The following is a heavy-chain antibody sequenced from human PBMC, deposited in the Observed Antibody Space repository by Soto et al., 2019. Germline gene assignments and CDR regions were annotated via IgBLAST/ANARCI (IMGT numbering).Heavy chain of an antibody. J-gene: IGHJ4*02. CDR3: AHRPPSGLNSSWTYAY. CDR2: IYWNDDK. V-gene: IGHV2-5*01. Sequence: QITLKESGPALVKPTQTLTLTCTFSGFSFSTSGVSVAWIRQPPGKALEWLALIYWNDDKRYSPSLKSRLTITKDTSKKQVVLRMTDMDPVDTATYYCAHRPPSGLNSSWTYAYWGQGTLITVSS. D-gene: IGHD6-13*01. CDR1: GFSFSTSGVS.